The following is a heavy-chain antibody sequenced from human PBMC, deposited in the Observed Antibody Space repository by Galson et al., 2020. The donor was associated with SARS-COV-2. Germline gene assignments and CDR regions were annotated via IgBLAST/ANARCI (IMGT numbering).Heavy chain of an antibody. CDR2: ISWNSGSI. V-gene: IGHV3-9*01. CDR1: GFTFDDYA. J-gene: IGHJ6*02. CDR3: AKDGGIGYGDWYGMDV. Sequence: GGSLRLSCAASGFTFDDYAMHWVRQAPGKGLEWVSGISWNSGSIGYADSVKGRFTISRDNAKNSLYLQMNSLRAEDTALYYCAKDGGIGYGDWYGMDVWGQGTTVTVSS. D-gene: IGHD4-17*01.